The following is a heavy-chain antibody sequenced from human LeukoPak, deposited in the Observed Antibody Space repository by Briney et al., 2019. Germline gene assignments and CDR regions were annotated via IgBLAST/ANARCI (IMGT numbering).Heavy chain of an antibody. CDR1: GYTFISYG. V-gene: IGHV1-18*01. J-gene: IGHJ6*02. Sequence: ASVTVSCKASGYTFISYGINWVRQAPGHGLEWMGWISGYNGDTKYGQKLQDRVTMTTDTSTSTAYMEVRSLRSDDTAVYYCARGRTMVRGADNYGMDVWGHGTTVTVSS. CDR2: ISGYNGDT. D-gene: IGHD3-10*01. CDR3: ARGRTMVRGADNYGMDV.